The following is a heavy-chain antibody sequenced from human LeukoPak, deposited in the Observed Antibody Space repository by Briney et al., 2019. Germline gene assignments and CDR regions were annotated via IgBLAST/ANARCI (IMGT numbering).Heavy chain of an antibody. CDR1: GGSISSSSYY. Sequence: SETLSLTCTVSGGSISSSSYYWGWIRQPPGKGLEWIGSIYYSGSTYYNPSLKSRVTISVDTSKNQFSLKLSSVTAADTAVYYCARERRVNYYDSSGYYYNWGQGTLVTVSS. V-gene: IGHV4-39*07. CDR2: IYYSGST. D-gene: IGHD3-22*01. J-gene: IGHJ4*02. CDR3: ARERRVNYYDSSGYYYN.